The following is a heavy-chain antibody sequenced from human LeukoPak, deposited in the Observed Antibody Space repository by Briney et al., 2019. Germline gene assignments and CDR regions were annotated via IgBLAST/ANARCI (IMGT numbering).Heavy chain of an antibody. CDR2: IHTSGST. V-gene: IGHV4-4*07. D-gene: IGHD6-19*01. Sequence: SETLSLTCTVSGGSISNYHWSWIRQPAGKGLEWIGQIHTSGSTNYNPPLKSRVSMSIGTTEDLVSLTIRSVTAADTAFYYCARRDISSGWSFDYWGQGTLVTVSS. CDR1: GGSISNYH. J-gene: IGHJ4*02. CDR3: ARRDISSGWSFDY.